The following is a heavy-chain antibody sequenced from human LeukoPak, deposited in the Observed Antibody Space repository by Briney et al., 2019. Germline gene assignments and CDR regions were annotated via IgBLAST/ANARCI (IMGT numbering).Heavy chain of an antibody. CDR1: GGSMSNSSYY. Sequence: PSETLSLTCTVSGGSMSNSSYYWGWIRQPPGKGLEWIGEINHSGSTNYNPSLKSRVTISVDTSKNQFSLKLSSVTAADTAVYYCARAGYWGQGTLVTVSS. CDR3: ARAGY. J-gene: IGHJ4*02. CDR2: INHSGST. V-gene: IGHV4-39*07.